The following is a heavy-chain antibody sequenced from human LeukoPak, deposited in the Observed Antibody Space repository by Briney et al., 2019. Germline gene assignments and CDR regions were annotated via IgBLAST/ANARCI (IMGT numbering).Heavy chain of an antibody. CDR3: AKSPKNIVVVVAATVAEYFQH. J-gene: IGHJ1*01. V-gene: IGHV3-23*01. CDR2: ISGSGGST. D-gene: IGHD2-15*01. CDR1: GFTVSSDY. Sequence: GGSLRLSCAASGFTVSSDYMSWVRQAPGKGLEWVSAISGSGGSTYYAGSVKGRFTISRDNSKNTLYLQMNSLRAEDTAVYYCAKSPKNIVVVVAATVAEYFQHWGQGTLVTVSS.